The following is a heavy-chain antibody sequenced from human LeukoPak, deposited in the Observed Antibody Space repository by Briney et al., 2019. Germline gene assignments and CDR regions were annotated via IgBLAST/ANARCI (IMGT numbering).Heavy chain of an antibody. D-gene: IGHD4-11*01. V-gene: IGHV3-23*01. CDR3: AKDHSNYVGNWFDP. CDR2: IGASGGST. CDR1: GFTFSNYA. J-gene: IGHJ5*02. Sequence: PGGSLRLSRAASGFTFSNYAMNWVRQAPGKGLEWVSAIGASGGSTYYADSVRGRFTISRDNSKNTLYLQMNSLRAEDTAVYYCAKDHSNYVGNWFDPWGQGTLVTVSS.